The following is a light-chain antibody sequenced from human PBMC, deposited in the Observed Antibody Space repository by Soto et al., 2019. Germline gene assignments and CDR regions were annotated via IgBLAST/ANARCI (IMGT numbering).Light chain of an antibody. V-gene: IGKV1-9*01. CDR3: QQLNSYPYT. J-gene: IGKJ2*01. CDR2: AAS. Sequence: DIQLTQSPSFLSASVGDRVTITCRASQGISSYLAWYQQKPGKAPKLLIYAASTLQSGVPSRFSGSGSGTEFTLTIGSLQPEDFATYSCQQLNSYPYTFGQGTKLEIK. CDR1: QGISSY.